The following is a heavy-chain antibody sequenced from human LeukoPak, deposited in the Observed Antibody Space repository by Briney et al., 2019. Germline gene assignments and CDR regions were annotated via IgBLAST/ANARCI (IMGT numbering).Heavy chain of an antibody. CDR2: ISGSGGST. J-gene: IGHJ4*02. CDR1: GFTFSSYA. D-gene: IGHD4/OR15-4a*01. V-gene: IGHV3-23*01. CDR3: AKDWAGSARRYYFDY. Sequence: GGSLRLSCAASGFTFSSYAMGWVRQAPGKGLEWVSVISGSGGSTYYADSVKGRFTISRDNSQNTLYLQMNSLRAEDSAVYYCAKDWAGSARRYYFDYWGQGTQVTVSS.